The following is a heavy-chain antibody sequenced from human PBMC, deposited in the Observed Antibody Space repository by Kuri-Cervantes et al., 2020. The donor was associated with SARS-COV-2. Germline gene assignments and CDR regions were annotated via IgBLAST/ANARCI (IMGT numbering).Heavy chain of an antibody. J-gene: IGHJ3*02. D-gene: IGHD4/OR15-4a*01. Sequence: SLTLSPKASGYTFTSYDINWVRQATGQGLEWMGWMNPNSGNTGYAQKFQGRVTMTRNTSISTAYMELSSLRSEDTAVYYCARASLTVDAFDIWGQGTMVTVSS. CDR1: GYTFTSYD. CDR3: ARASLTVDAFDI. V-gene: IGHV1-8*01. CDR2: MNPNSGNT.